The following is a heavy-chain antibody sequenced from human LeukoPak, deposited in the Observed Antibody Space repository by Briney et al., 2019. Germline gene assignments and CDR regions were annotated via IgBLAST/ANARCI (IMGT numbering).Heavy chain of an antibody. J-gene: IGHJ4*02. CDR3: ARENKPLSGSYNY. D-gene: IGHD1-26*01. Sequence: SETLSLTCTVSGGSISSSNYYWGWIRQPPGKGLEWIGSIYYSGSTYYNPSLKSRVTISVDTSKNQFSLKLSSVTAADTAVYYCARENKPLSGSYNYWGQGTLVTVSS. CDR1: GGSISSSNYY. V-gene: IGHV4-39*02. CDR2: IYYSGST.